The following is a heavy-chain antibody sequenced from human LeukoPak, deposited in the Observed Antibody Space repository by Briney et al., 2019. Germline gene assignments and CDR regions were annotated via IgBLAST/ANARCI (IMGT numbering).Heavy chain of an antibody. J-gene: IGHJ1*01. CDR3: ARGPDLKYFQY. CDR2: ISSGSSTI. V-gene: IGHV3-48*01. Sequence: PGGSLRLSCAASEFTFSSYSMNWVRQAPGKGLEWISYISSGSSTIYYADSVKGRFTISRDNAKNSLYLQMNSLRAEDTAVYYCARGPDLKYFQYWGQGTLVTVSS. CDR1: EFTFSSYS.